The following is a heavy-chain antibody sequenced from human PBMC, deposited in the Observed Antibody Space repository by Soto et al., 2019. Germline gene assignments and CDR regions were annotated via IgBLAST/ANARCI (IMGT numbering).Heavy chain of an antibody. CDR2: ISYDGSNK. CDR1: GFTLSRKG. Sequence: LRLSCAASGFTLSRKGMHWVRQAPGKGLEWVAVISYDGSNKYYGDSVKGRFTISRDNSKNTVSLQMNSLRAEDTAVYYCAKDALTVAGPQRGSLDVWGQGTTVTVSS. V-gene: IGHV3-30*18. D-gene: IGHD6-19*01. J-gene: IGHJ6*02. CDR3: AKDALTVAGPQRGSLDV.